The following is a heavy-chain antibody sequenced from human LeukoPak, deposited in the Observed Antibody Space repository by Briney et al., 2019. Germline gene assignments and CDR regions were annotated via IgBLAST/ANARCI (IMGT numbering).Heavy chain of an antibody. CDR1: GGTFSSYA. J-gene: IGHJ3*02. CDR3: ARSGYYYFDAFDI. CDR2: IIPIFGTA. D-gene: IGHD3-22*01. V-gene: IGHV1-69*05. Sequence: SVKVSCKASGGTFSSYAISWVRQAPGQGLEWMGGIIPIFGTANYAQKFQGRVTITRDTSASTAYMELSSLRSEDTAVYYCARSGYYYFDAFDIWGQGTMVTVSS.